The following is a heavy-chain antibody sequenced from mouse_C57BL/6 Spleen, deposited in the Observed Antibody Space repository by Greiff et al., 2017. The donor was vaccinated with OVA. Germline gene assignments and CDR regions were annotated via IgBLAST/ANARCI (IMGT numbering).Heavy chain of an antibody. V-gene: IGHV1-69*01. CDR2: IDPSDSYT. D-gene: IGHD1-1*01. J-gene: IGHJ2*01. Sequence: VQLQQPGAELVMPGASVKLSCKASGYTFTSYWMHWVKQRPGQGLEWIGEIDPSDSYTNYNQKFKGKSTLTVDKSSSTAYMQLSSLTSEDSAVYYCARGDSPVEAHCGQGTTLSLSS. CDR3: ARGDSPVEAH. CDR1: GYTFTSYW.